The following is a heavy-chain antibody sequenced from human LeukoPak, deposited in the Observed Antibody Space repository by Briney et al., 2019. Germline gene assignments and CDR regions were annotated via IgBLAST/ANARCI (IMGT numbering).Heavy chain of an antibody. CDR2: IIPILGIA. CDR3: ARDPYDILTGYYRNWFDP. J-gene: IGHJ5*02. D-gene: IGHD3-9*01. Sequence: GASVKVSCKASGGTFSSYAISWVRQAPEQGLEWMGRIIPILGIANYAQKFQGRVTITADKSTSTAYMELSSLRSEDTAVYYCARDPYDILTGYYRNWFDPWGQGTLVTVSS. CDR1: GGTFSSYA. V-gene: IGHV1-69*04.